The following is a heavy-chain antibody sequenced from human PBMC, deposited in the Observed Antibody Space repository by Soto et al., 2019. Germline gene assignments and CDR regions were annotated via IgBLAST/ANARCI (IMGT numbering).Heavy chain of an antibody. D-gene: IGHD2-8*01. V-gene: IGHV4-39*01. CDR2: IYYSGST. Sequence: SETLSLTCTVSGGSISSSSYYWGWIRQPPGKGLEWIGSIYYSGSTYYNPSLKSRVTISVDTSKNQFSLKLSSVTAADTAVYYCARHVGPIVLMVYPLDYWGQGTLVTVSS. CDR1: GGSISSSSYY. CDR3: ARHVGPIVLMVYPLDY. J-gene: IGHJ4*02.